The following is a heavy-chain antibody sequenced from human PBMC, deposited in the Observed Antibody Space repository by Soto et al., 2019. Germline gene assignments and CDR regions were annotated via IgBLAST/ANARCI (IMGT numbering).Heavy chain of an antibody. Sequence: EVQLVESGGGLVQPGESLTLSCAASGFTFSSYWMHWVRQAPGKGLVWVSRIKSDGSGTYYEDSVKGRLTISRDNASNTLYLQINSLRVEDTAVYFCARGDGDHYDGNGDLGQHWGQVNLITVSS. J-gene: IGHJ1*01. CDR1: GFTFSSYW. CDR2: IKSDGSGT. V-gene: IGHV3-74*01. CDR3: ARGDGDHYDGNGDLGQH. D-gene: IGHD3-22*01.